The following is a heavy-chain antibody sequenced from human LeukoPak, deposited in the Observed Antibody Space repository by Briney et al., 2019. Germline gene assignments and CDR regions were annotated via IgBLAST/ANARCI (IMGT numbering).Heavy chain of an antibody. CDR1: GYTFTGYY. V-gene: IGHV1-46*03. CDR2: INPSGGST. CDR3: ARVRSGSGNDYYYYMDV. Sequence: GASVKVSCKASGYTFTGYYIHWVRQAPGQGLEWMGWINPSGGSTNYAQKFQGRVTMTRDTSTSTVYMDLTSLRSEDTAVYYCARVRSGSGNDYYYYMDVWGKGTTVTVSS. D-gene: IGHD3-10*01. J-gene: IGHJ6*03.